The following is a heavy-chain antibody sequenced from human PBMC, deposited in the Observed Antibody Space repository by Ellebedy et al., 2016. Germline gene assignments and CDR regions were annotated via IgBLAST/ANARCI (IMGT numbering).Heavy chain of an antibody. CDR2: ISYDGSNK. D-gene: IGHD3-10*01. CDR1: GFTFSSYA. CDR3: ARGSPSGSWIRLGGGSFDY. V-gene: IGHV3-30-3*01. Sequence: GGSLRLXXAASGFTFSSYAMHWVRQAPGKGLEWVAVISYDGSNKYYADSVKGRFTISRDNSKNTLYLQMNSLRAEDTAVYYCARGSPSGSWIRLGGGSFDYWGQGTLVTVSS. J-gene: IGHJ4*02.